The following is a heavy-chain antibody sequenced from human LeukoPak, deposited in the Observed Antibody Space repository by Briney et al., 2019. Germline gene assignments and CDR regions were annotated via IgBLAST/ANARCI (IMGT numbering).Heavy chain of an antibody. D-gene: IGHD6-19*01. J-gene: IGHJ4*02. CDR1: GFTFSSYA. V-gene: IGHV3-21*01. Sequence: GGSLRLSCAASGFTFSSYAMSWVRQAPGKGLEWVSSISSSSSYIYYADSVKGRFTISRDNAKNSLYLQMNSLRAEDTAVYYCARASGWYSPFDYWGQGTLVTVSS. CDR3: ARASGWYSPFDY. CDR2: ISSSSSYI.